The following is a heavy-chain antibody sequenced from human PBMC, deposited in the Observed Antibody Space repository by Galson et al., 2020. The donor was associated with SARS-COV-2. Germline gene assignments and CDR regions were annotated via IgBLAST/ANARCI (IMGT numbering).Heavy chain of an antibody. CDR1: GFTFSSYW. V-gene: IGHV3-7*01. J-gene: IGHJ4*02. CDR3: AHVEDYYGSGSYDY. Sequence: GESLKISCAASGFTFSSYWMSWVRQAPGKGLEWVANIKQDGSEKYYVDSVKGRFTISRDNAKNSLYLQMNGLRADDTAVYYCAHVEDYYGSGSYDYWGQGTLVTVSS. D-gene: IGHD3-10*01. CDR2: IKQDGSEK.